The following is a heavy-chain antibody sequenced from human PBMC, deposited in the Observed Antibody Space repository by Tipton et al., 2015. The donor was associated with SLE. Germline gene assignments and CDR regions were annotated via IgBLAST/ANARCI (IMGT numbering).Heavy chain of an antibody. Sequence: SLRLSCVGSGFTFSDSYMCWIRQAPGKGLEWISYITTSGHTIYYADSVQGRFTISRDNAKNSLFLQMDNLRAEDTAVYYCAVQSSGSARADYWGQGTLVTVSS. J-gene: IGHJ4*02. CDR3: AVQSSGSARADY. CDR2: ITTSGHTI. D-gene: IGHD4-11*01. CDR1: GFTFSDSY. V-gene: IGHV3-11*01.